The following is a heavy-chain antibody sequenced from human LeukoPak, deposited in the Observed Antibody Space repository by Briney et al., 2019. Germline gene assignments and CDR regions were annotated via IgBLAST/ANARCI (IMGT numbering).Heavy chain of an antibody. Sequence: SETLSLTCTVSGGSISTYYWTWIRQPPGKGLEWIGFVYYTGSTTYSPSLRSRVTISLDTSKNQFSLSLRSVTAADTAVYFCARAGDFGDDSYQIWGQGTMVTVSS. CDR2: VYYTGST. D-gene: IGHD7-27*01. CDR3: ARAGDFGDDSYQI. J-gene: IGHJ3*02. CDR1: GGSISTYY. V-gene: IGHV4-59*01.